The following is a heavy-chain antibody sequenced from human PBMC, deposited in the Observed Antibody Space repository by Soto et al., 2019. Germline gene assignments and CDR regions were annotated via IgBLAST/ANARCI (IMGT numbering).Heavy chain of an antibody. CDR1: GFMFSYYY. Sequence: GGSLRLSCGVSGFMFSYYYMAWIRQAPGKGLEWISYISSSGNTIYYADSVKGRFTVSRDNANSTLHLQMNSLRADDTSLYYCARGVRSSLTAIGGFDPWGQGTLVTVSS. CDR3: ARGVRSSLTAIGGFDP. J-gene: IGHJ5*02. D-gene: IGHD2-21*02. V-gene: IGHV3-11*01. CDR2: ISSSGNTI.